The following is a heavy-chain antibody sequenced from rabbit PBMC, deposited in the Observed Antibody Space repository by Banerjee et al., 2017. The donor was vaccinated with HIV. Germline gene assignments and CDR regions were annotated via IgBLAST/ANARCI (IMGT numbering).Heavy chain of an antibody. CDR2: IYPDYGYT. CDR1: GIDFSSYG. Sequence: QEQLVESGGGLVTLGGSLKLSCKASGIDFSSYGISWVRQAPGKGLEWIAYIYPDYGYTDYASWVNGRFTISRTSSTTVTLQMTSLTAADTATYFCARSTSGYDIGDLWGQGTLVTVS. D-gene: IGHD1-1*01. J-gene: IGHJ6*01. CDR3: ARSTSGYDIGDL. V-gene: IGHV1S47*01.